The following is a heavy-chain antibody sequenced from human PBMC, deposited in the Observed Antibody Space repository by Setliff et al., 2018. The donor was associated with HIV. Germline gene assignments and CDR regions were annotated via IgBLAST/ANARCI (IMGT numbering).Heavy chain of an antibody. Sequence: SETLSLTCTVSGDSIRSGDFYWSWIRQSPGKGLEWIGHIYSSGSTYYNPSLKSRVTISVDTSKNQLSLKLRSVTAADTAVYYCARDPGGLYCRSTSCQGGCFDPWGQGTLVTVSS. CDR2: IYSSGST. CDR1: GDSIRSGDFY. CDR3: ARDPGGLYCRSTSCQGGCFDP. J-gene: IGHJ5*02. D-gene: IGHD2-2*01. V-gene: IGHV4-30-4*02.